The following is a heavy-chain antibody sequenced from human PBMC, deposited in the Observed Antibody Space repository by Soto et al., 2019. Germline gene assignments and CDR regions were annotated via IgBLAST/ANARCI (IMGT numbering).Heavy chain of an antibody. CDR1: GGAINNSDYY. CDR2: IFYSGST. J-gene: IGHJ6*02. Sequence: QVQLQESGPGLVKPSQTLSLTCSVSGGAINNSDYYWSWIRQPPGKGLAWLGNIFYSGSTDSNPSLNGRLTISMDTSENEGSLKLTSVTAADTAVYYCALDPPAFKSFGSGMAVWGQGTTVTVSS. D-gene: IGHD3-16*01. CDR3: ALDPPAFKSFGSGMAV. V-gene: IGHV4-31*03.